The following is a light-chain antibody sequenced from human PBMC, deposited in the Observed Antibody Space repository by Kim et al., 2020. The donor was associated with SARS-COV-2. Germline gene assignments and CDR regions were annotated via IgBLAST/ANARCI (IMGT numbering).Light chain of an antibody. Sequence: DIQLTQSPSSLPASVGDTVTITCRASQGIKNYLAWFQQKPGKAPESLIYGASSLLSGVPSKFTGSGYGTDFTLTINSPHTEDFATYYCLQYNSNTSTFGGGSKVDI. CDR1: QGIKNY. V-gene: IGKV1-16*02. J-gene: IGKJ4*01. CDR2: GAS. CDR3: LQYNSNTST.